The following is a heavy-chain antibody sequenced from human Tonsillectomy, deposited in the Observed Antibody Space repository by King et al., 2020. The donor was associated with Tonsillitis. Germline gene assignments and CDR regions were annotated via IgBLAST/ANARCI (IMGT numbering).Heavy chain of an antibody. CDR2: IYYTGST. V-gene: IGHV4-59*08. Sequence: QLQESGPGLVKPSETLSLTCTVSGGSISTYYRSWIRQPPGKGLEWIGYIYYTGSTNYNPYLKSRVTITVDTSKNQFSMKLSSVTAADTAVYYCARLYPRITVMYYFDYWGQGTLVTVPS. CDR3: ARLYPRITVMYYFDY. CDR1: GGSISTYY. J-gene: IGHJ4*02. D-gene: IGHD1-14*01.